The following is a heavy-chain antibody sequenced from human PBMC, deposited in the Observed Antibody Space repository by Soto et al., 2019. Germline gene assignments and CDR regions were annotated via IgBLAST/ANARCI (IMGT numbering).Heavy chain of an antibody. D-gene: IGHD7-27*01. CDR2: ISAYNGDT. Sequence: QVQLAQSAGEVKKPGASVEVSCRASGYSFSSYGISWVRQAPGQGLEWMGWISAYNGDTNYAQNVQGRVTMTTDTSTRTAYMELRSLTSDDTAVYYWARAGDPPFYGMDVWGHGTTVTVSS. V-gene: IGHV1-18*01. CDR3: ARAGDPPFYGMDV. CDR1: GYSFSSYG. J-gene: IGHJ6*02.